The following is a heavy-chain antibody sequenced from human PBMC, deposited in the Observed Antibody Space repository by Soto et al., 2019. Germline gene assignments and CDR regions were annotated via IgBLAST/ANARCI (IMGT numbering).Heavy chain of an antibody. J-gene: IGHJ5*02. V-gene: IGHV3-33*03. CDR1: GFTFRRHG. Sequence: QEQLVESGGGVVQPGMSLRRSCEGSGFTFRRHGMHWVRQSPGKGLEWLAVIWYDGSEQYYADSVKGRFTISRDNSKNMLYLQLNTLTVEDTAVYYCARWSNHKVVDPWGQGTMVTVS. D-gene: IGHD2-8*02. CDR3: ARWSNHKVVDP. CDR2: IWYDGSEQ.